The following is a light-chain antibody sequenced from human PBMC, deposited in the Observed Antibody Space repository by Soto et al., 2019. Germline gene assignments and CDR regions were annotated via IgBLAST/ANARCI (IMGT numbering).Light chain of an antibody. CDR1: QSVSSSY. CDR3: HQYNNWPRT. J-gene: IGKJ1*01. V-gene: IGKV3-20*01. CDR2: GAS. Sequence: EIVLTQSPGTLSLSPGERATLSCRASQSVSSSYLAWYQHKPGQAPRLLIYGASSRATGIPDRFSGSGSGTDFTLTISRLEPEDFARYYCHQYNNWPRTFGQGTKVDI.